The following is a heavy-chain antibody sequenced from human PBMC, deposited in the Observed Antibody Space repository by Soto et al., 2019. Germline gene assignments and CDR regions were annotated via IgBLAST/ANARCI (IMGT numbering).Heavy chain of an antibody. CDR3: THHGYYSYGMDV. V-gene: IGHV2-5*02. CDR1: GFSLSTSGVG. CDR2: IFWDDDK. Sequence: QITLKESGPTLVRPTQTLTLTCTFSGFSLSTSGVGVDWIRQSPGKALEWLALIFWDDDKRYSPSLKSRLSLTKGTSKNQVVLTMTKMDPVDAGTYYCTHHGYYSYGMDVWGQGTTVTVSS. J-gene: IGHJ6*02.